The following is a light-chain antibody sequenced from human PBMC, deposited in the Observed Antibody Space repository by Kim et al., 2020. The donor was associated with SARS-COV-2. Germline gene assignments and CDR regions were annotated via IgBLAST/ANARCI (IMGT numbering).Light chain of an antibody. CDR1: SSNSGVKY. J-gene: IGLJ3*02. CDR2: DDD. Sequence: GQKVTIACSGSSSNSGVKYVSWYQQLPGTAPKLLIYDDDKRPSGIPDRFSGSKSGTSATLGITGLQTGDEADYYCGTWDISLSSGVFGGGTQLTVL. CDR3: GTWDISLSSGV. V-gene: IGLV1-51*01.